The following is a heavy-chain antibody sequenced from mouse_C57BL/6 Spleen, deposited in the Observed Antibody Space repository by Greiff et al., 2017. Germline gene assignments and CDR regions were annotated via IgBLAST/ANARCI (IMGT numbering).Heavy chain of an antibody. CDR1: GYTFTSYW. CDR2: IHPNSGST. J-gene: IGHJ2*01. V-gene: IGHV1-64*01. D-gene: IGHD2-1*01. CDR3: ARGNGNWGDYFDY. Sequence: VQLQQPGAELVKPGASVKLSCKASGYTFTSYWMHWVKQRPGQGLEWIGMIHPNSGSTNYNEKFQSKATLTVDKSSSTAYMQLSSLTSEDSAVDYCARGNGNWGDYFDYWGQGTTLTVSS.